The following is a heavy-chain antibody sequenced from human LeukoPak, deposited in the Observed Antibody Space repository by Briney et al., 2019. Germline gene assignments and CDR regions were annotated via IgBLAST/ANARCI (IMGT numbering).Heavy chain of an antibody. CDR3: SRGPVTTVNYMDV. D-gene: IGHD4-17*01. CDR2: ISSSNTYI. J-gene: IGHJ6*03. Sequence: PGGSLRLSCAASGFTFSSYAMSWVRQAPGKGLEWVSSISSSNTYIYYADSVKGRFTISRDNAKNSLYLQMNSLRAEDTAVYYCSRGPVTTVNYMDVWGKGTTVTVSS. CDR1: GFTFSSYA. V-gene: IGHV3-21*01.